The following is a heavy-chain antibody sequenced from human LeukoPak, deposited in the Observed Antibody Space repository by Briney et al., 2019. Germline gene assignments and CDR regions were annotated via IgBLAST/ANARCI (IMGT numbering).Heavy chain of an antibody. CDR1: GFTFSSYS. V-gene: IGHV3-21*01. Sequence: GGTLRLSCAASGFTFSSYSMNWVRQAPGKGLEWVSSISSSSSYIYYADSVKGRFTISRDNAKNSLYLQMNSLRAEDTAVYYCARGSDYYEPTEFDPWGQGTLVTVSS. J-gene: IGHJ5*02. D-gene: IGHD3-22*01. CDR2: ISSSSSYI. CDR3: ARGSDYYEPTEFDP.